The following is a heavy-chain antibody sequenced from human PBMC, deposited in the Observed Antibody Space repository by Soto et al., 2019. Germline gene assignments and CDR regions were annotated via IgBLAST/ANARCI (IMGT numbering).Heavy chain of an antibody. D-gene: IGHD4-17*01. Sequence: PSETLSLTCTVSGGSMRSTNYYWGWIRQPPGKGLEWIGNVFFNGITFYKPSLESRVSISVDTSKSQFSLRLNSVTAADTAVYYCVRQVGDYYFDQWGKGTLVTVSS. CDR3: VRQVGDYYFDQ. CDR1: GGSMRSTNYY. CDR2: VFFNGIT. V-gene: IGHV4-39*01. J-gene: IGHJ4*02.